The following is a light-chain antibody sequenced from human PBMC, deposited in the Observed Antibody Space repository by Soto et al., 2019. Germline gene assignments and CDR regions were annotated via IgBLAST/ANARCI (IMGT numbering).Light chain of an antibody. CDR1: QGVSSY. Sequence: EIVMTQSPAALSVSLGERVSLTCRASQGVSSYLAWYQQKPGQAPRLLISDASTRATDIPDRFSGSGSGTDCTLTISSLQSSDLAVYYCLQYSTWPPLYSFGQGTKREIK. J-gene: IGKJ2*03. CDR3: LQYSTWPPLYS. CDR2: DAS. V-gene: IGKV3-15*01.